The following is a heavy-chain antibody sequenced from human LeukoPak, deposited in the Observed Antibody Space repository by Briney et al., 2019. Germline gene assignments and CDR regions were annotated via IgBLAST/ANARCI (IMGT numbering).Heavy chain of an antibody. CDR3: VRDDGIGLDAFDI. CDR1: GGSFSGYY. D-gene: IGHD3-22*01. J-gene: IGHJ3*02. Sequence: SETLSLTCAVYGGSFSGYYWRWIRQPPGKGLEWIGEINHSGSTNYNPSLKSRVTISVDTSKNQFSLKLSSVTAADTAVYYCVRDDGIGLDAFDIWGQGTMVTVSS. CDR2: INHSGST. V-gene: IGHV4-34*01.